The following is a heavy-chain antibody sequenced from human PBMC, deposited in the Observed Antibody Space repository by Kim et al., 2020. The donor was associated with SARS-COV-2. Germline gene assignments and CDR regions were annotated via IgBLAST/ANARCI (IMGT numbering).Heavy chain of an antibody. Sequence: GGSLRLSCAASGFTFSSYGMHWVRQAPGKGLEWVAVISYDGSNTYYADSVKGRFTISRDNSKNTLYLQMNSLRAEDTAVYYCAKDFAFFPAAIPKTFPEFDPWGQGTLVTVSS. V-gene: IGHV3-30*18. J-gene: IGHJ5*02. CDR2: ISYDGSNT. D-gene: IGHD2-2*02. CDR1: GFTFSSYG. CDR3: AKDFAFFPAAIPKTFPEFDP.